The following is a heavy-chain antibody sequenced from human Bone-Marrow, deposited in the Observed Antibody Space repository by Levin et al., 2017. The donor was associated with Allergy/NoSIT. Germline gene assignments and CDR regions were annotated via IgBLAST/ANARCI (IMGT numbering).Heavy chain of an antibody. CDR2: VLSTGGTT. D-gene: IGHD6-6*01. CDR3: AKWDSRSRSEFDY. Sequence: PGGSLRLSCTASGFTFSTYAMSWVRQAPGKGLEFVSSVLSTGGTTEYADSVKGRFTVSRDNSKNTLYLQMNSLRAEDTGVYYCAKWDSRSRSEFDYWGQGTLVTVSS. J-gene: IGHJ4*02. V-gene: IGHV3-23*01. CDR1: GFTFSTYA.